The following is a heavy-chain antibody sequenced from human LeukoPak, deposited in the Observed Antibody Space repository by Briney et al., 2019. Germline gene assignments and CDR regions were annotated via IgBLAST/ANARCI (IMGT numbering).Heavy chain of an antibody. CDR1: GGSISSGGYY. J-gene: IGHJ3*02. CDR2: IYYSGST. Sequence: SETLSLTCTVSGGSISSGGYYWSWIRQHPGKGLEWIGYIYYSGSTYYNPSLKSRVTISVDTSKNQFSLKLSSVTAADTAVYYCAREGKGGYCSSTSCPNDAFDIWGQGTMVTVSS. D-gene: IGHD2-2*03. CDR3: AREGKGGYCSSTSCPNDAFDI. V-gene: IGHV4-31*03.